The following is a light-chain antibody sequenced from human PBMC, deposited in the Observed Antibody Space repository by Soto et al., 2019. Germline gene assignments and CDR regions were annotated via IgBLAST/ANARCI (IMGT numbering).Light chain of an antibody. Sequence: DIQMTQSPSSLSASVGDRYTITCRASQSISSYLNWYQQKPGKXPKXXIYAASSLQSGVPSRFSGSGSGTDLTITISSLQPEDCETYDCQQSYSTLRTFGQGTKVDIK. CDR2: AAS. J-gene: IGKJ1*01. V-gene: IGKV1-39*01. CDR3: QQSYSTLRT. CDR1: QSISSY.